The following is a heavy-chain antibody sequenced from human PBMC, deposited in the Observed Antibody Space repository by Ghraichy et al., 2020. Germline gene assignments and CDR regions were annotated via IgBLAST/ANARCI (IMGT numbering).Heavy chain of an antibody. CDR2: INPNSGGT. CDR3: ARDREGTMVRGNRLALTFDY. CDR1: GYTFTGYY. J-gene: IGHJ4*02. D-gene: IGHD3-10*01. V-gene: IGHV1-2*02. Sequence: ASVKVSCKASGYTFTGYYMHWVRQAPGQGLEWMGWINPNSGGTNYAQKFQGRVTMTRDTSISTAYMELSRLRSDDTAVYYCARDREGTMVRGNRLALTFDYWGQGTLVTVSS.